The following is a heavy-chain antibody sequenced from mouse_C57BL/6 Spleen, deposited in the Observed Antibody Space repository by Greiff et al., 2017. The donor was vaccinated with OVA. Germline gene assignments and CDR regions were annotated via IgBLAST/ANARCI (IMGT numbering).Heavy chain of an antibody. CDR2: ISSGSSTI. CDR1: GFTFSDYG. D-gene: IGHD2-4*01. Sequence: EVKLVESGGGLVKPGGSLKLSCAASGFTFSDYGMHWVRQAPEKGLEWVAYISSGSSTIYYADTVKGRFTISRDNAKNTLFLQMTSPRSEDTAMYYCARGFYDYDWFAYWGQGTLVTVSA. V-gene: IGHV5-17*01. CDR3: ARGFYDYDWFAY. J-gene: IGHJ3*01.